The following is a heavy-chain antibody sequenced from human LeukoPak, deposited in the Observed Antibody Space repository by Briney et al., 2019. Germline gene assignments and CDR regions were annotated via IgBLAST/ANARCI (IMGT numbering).Heavy chain of an antibody. V-gene: IGHV3-23*01. CDR2: ISGSGGTT. CDR3: AKDAFCTSTNCYASYFDY. CDR1: GFTFSSYA. Sequence: PGGSLRLSCAASGFTFSSYAMSWVRQAPGKGLEWVSAISGSGGTTHYADSVKGRFTISRDRSKNTLYLQMHSLRAEDTAAYYCAKDAFCTSTNCYASYFDYWGQGTLVTVSS. J-gene: IGHJ4*02. D-gene: IGHD2-2*01.